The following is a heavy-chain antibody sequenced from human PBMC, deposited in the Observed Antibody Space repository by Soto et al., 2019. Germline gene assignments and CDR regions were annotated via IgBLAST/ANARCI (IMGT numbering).Heavy chain of an antibody. CDR1: GFTFSSYA. J-gene: IGHJ5*02. D-gene: IGHD6-13*01. Sequence: GGSLRLSCAASGFTFSSYAMHWVRQAPGKGLEWVAVISYDGSNKYYADSVKGRFTISRDNSKNTLYLQMNSLRAEDTAVYYCARDGQIAAAGTFWFDPWGQGTLVTVSS. V-gene: IGHV3-30-3*01. CDR2: ISYDGSNK. CDR3: ARDGQIAAAGTFWFDP.